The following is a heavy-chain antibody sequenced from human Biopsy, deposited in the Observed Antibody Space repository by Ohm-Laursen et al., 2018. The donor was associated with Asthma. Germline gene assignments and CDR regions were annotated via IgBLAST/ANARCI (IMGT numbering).Heavy chain of an antibody. CDR1: GDSFSNYA. V-gene: IGHV1-69*01. CDR2: LIPVLGTP. D-gene: IGHD5-12*01. J-gene: IGHJ6*02. CDR3: ARGYSGSDRIVYYYSGLEV. Sequence: SSVKVSCKTSGDSFSNYAISWVRQAPGQGLEWMGGLIPVLGTPDHAQMFEGKVTITADESTSTAYMELSSLSSEDTAVYYCARGYSGSDRIVYYYSGLEVWGQGTTVTVSS.